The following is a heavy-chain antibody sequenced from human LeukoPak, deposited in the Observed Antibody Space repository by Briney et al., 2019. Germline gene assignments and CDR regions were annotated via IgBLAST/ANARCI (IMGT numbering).Heavy chain of an antibody. CDR3: ARGVNSGYFDY. D-gene: IGHD1-26*01. J-gene: IGHJ4*02. CDR2: IYTTGST. Sequence: PSETLSLTCTVSGGSINNYYWSWIRQPAGKGLEWIGRIYTTGSTNYNPSLKSRITMSVDTSKNQFSLKLSSVTAADTAVYYCARGVNSGYFDYCGQGTLVTVSS. V-gene: IGHV4-4*07. CDR1: GGSINNYY.